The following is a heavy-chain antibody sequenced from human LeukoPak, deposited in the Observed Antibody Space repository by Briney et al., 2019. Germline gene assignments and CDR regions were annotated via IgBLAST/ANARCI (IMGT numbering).Heavy chain of an antibody. CDR3: ASRSLTLAAARCFDD. D-gene: IGHD2-15*01. J-gene: IGHJ4*03. Sequence: KSSETLSLTCAVRGESFSAYFWSWIRQVPGKGLEWIGEIDHRGVSTYNPSLKSRATMLVDTSYNHFSLSLTSVTAVVTATYYCASRSLTLAAARCFDDWGQGTVVTVSS. CDR2: IDHRGVS. CDR1: GESFSAYF. V-gene: IGHV4-34*01.